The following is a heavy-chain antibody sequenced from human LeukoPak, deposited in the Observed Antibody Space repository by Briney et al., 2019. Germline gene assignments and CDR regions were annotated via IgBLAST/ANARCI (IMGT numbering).Heavy chain of an antibody. Sequence: ASVKVSCKASGYTFTGYYMHWVRQAPGQGLEWMGWINPNSGGTNYAQKFQGRVTMTRDTSISTAYMELSRLRSDDTAVYYCARGSPIQNQRQVTPPIDYWGQGTLVTVSS. CDR1: GYTFTGYY. CDR2: INPNSGGT. CDR3: ARGSPIQNQRQVTPPIDY. D-gene: IGHD1-14*01. J-gene: IGHJ4*02. V-gene: IGHV1-2*02.